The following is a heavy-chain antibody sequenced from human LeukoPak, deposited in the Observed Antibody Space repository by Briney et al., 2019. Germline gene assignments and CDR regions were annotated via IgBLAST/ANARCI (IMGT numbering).Heavy chain of an antibody. CDR3: ASPVERIDTGDYDYMDV. CDR1: GFSFTTYN. CDR2: ISSSSATI. D-gene: IGHD1-26*01. V-gene: IGHV3-48*04. J-gene: IGHJ6*03. Sequence: GGSLRLSCAASGFSFTTYNMNWVRQAPGKGLEWISYISSSSATIYYADSVKGRFIISRDNAKNSLYLQMNSLRAEDTAVYYCASPVERIDTGDYDYMDVWGKGNTVTVSS.